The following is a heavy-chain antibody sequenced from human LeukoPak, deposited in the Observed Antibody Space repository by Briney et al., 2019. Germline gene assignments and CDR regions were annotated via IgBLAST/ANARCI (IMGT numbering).Heavy chain of an antibody. CDR2: ISSGSSYI. CDR3: ASQGGFDY. V-gene: IGHV3-21*01. D-gene: IGHD2-15*01. J-gene: IGHJ4*02. CDR1: GFTFSSYW. Sequence: GGSLRLSCAASGFTFSSYWMSWVRQAPGKGLEWVSSISSGSSYIYYADSVKGRFTISRDDAKNSLYLQMNSLRAEDTAVYYCASQGGFDYWGQGTPVTVSS.